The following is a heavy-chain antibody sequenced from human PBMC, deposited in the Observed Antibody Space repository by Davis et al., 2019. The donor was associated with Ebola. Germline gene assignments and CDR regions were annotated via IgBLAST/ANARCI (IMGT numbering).Heavy chain of an antibody. J-gene: IGHJ4*02. Sequence: ASVTVSCQASVYTFTSYGITWVRQAPGQRLEWLGWINPHNGNTNYAQNVQGRVTMTTDTSTSTAYMEVGILRSDDTAVYYCARAQFPTTSDHWGQGTLVTVSS. CDR1: VYTFTSYG. CDR2: INPHNGNT. CDR3: ARAQFPTTSDH. V-gene: IGHV1-18*04. D-gene: IGHD1-1*01.